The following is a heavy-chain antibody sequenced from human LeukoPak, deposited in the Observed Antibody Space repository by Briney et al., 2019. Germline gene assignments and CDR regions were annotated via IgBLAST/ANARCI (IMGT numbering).Heavy chain of an antibody. J-gene: IGHJ4*02. CDR1: GGSISSSGYY. CDR3: ARGKGYSYGIDY. D-gene: IGHD5-18*01. Sequence: SSETLSLTCTASGGSISSSGYYWGWIRQPPGKGLEWIASINYSGTTYYNPSLKSRVTISEDRSKNLFSLKLSSVTAADTAVYYCARGKGYSYGIDYWGQGTLVTVSS. V-gene: IGHV4-39*07. CDR2: INYSGTT.